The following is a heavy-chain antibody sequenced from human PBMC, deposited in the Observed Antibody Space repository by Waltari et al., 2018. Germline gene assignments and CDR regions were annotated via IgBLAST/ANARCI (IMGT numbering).Heavy chain of an antibody. V-gene: IGHV3-33*01. Sequence: QVQLVESGGGVGQPGRSLRRSCAASGFSLSTYGMHWFLQARGKGSKWVADIWSDGSNIHYADSVKCRFIISRVNSTSTLSLQMNSLRAEDTAVYYCVRGRASSDHWGQGPLVSVSS. D-gene: IGHD2-2*01. J-gene: IGHJ5*02. CDR3: VRGRASSDH. CDR1: GFSLSTYG. CDR2: IWSDGSNI.